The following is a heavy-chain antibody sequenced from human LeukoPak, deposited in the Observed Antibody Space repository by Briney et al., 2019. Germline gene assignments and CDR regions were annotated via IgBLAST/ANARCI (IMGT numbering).Heavy chain of an antibody. Sequence: SETLSLTCTVSGGSISSYYWSWIRQPPGKGLEWIGYIYYSGSTNYNPSLKSRVTISVDTSKNQFSLKLSSVTAADTAVYYCARSEISYYFDYWGQRTLVTVSS. CDR1: GGSISSYY. CDR3: ARSEISYYFDY. J-gene: IGHJ4*02. CDR2: IYYSGST. D-gene: IGHD6-6*01. V-gene: IGHV4-59*01.